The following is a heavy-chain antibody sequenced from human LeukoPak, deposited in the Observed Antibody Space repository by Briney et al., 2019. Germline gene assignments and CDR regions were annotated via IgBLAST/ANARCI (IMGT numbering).Heavy chain of an antibody. J-gene: IGHJ4*02. CDR2: INHSGST. CDR3: ARAYYYYSRGDFDY. D-gene: IGHD3-10*01. CDR1: GGSFSGYY. Sequence: SETLSLTCAVYGGSFSGYYWSWIRQPPGKGLEWIGEINHSGSTNYNPSLKSRVTISVDTSKNQFSLKLSSVTAADTAVYYCARAYYYYSRGDFDYWGQGTLVTASS. V-gene: IGHV4-34*01.